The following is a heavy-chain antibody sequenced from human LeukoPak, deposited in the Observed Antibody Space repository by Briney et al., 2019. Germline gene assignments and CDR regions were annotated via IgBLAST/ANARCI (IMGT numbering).Heavy chain of an antibody. CDR2: IYPGDSDT. J-gene: IGHJ4*02. CDR3: ARQNDFRLDY. Sequence: GESLRISCKGSGYTFSSYWIGWVRQMPGKGLEWMGIIYPGDSDTRYSPSLQGQVTISVDTSIGTAYLQWSSLKASDTAIYYCARQNDFRLDYWGQGTLVTISS. CDR1: GYTFSSYW. V-gene: IGHV5-51*01. D-gene: IGHD3-3*01.